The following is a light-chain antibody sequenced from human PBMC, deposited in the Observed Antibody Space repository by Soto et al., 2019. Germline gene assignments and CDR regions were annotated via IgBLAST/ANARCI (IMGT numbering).Light chain of an antibody. CDR3: ATWDSSLSVAV. V-gene: IGLV1-51*01. CDR1: SSNIGNKY. J-gene: IGLJ3*02. CDR2: ENS. Sequence: QSVLTQPPSVSAAPGQTVTISCSGSSSNIGNKYVSWYQQLPGAAPKLLIYENSKRPSGIPDRFSGSKSGTSATLDITGLQTGDEAYYSCATWDSSLSVAVFGGGTKLTVL.